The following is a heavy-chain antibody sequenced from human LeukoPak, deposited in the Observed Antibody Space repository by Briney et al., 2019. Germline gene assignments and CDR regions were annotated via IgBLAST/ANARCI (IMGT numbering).Heavy chain of an antibody. CDR2: ISYDGSNK. V-gene: IGHV3-30*04. CDR3: AREDIVVVVAAPAVDY. Sequence: GGSLRLSCVASGFTFSSYAIHWVRQAPGKGLEWVAVISYDGSNKYYADSVKGRFTISRDNSKNTLYLQMNSLRAEDTAVYYCAREDIVVVVAAPAVDYWGQGTLVTVSS. J-gene: IGHJ4*02. D-gene: IGHD2-15*01. CDR1: GFTFSSYA.